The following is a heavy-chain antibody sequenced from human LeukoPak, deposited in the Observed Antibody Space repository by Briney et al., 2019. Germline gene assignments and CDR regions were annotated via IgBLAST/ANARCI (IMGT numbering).Heavy chain of an antibody. CDR2: IYYSGST. J-gene: IGHJ5*02. D-gene: IGHD6-13*01. Sequence: SETLSLTWTVSGGSISSYYWSWIRQPPGKGLEWIGYIYYSGSTNYNPSLKSRVTISVDTSKNQFSLKLSSVTAADTAVYYCARSPGYSSSWRDNWFDPWGQGTLVTVSS. V-gene: IGHV4-59*08. CDR1: GGSISSYY. CDR3: ARSPGYSSSWRDNWFDP.